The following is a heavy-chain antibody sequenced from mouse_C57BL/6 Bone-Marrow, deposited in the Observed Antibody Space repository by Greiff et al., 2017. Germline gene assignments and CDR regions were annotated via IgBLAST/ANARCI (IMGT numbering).Heavy chain of an antibody. D-gene: IGHD1-1*01. CDR3: ARRDYYGSRDWYFDV. V-gene: IGHV1-75*01. Sequence: QVQLQQSGPELVKPGASVKISCKASGYTFTDYYINWVKQRPGQGLEWIGWIFPGSGSTYYNEKFKGKATLTVDKSSSTAYMLLSSLPSEDSAVYFCARRDYYGSRDWYFDVWGTGTTVTVSS. CDR1: GYTFTDYY. CDR2: IFPGSGST. J-gene: IGHJ1*03.